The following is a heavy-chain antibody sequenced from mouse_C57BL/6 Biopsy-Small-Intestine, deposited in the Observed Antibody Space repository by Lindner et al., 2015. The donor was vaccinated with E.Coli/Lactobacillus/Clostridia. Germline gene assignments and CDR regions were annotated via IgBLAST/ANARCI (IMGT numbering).Heavy chain of an antibody. Sequence: VQLQESGAELVKPGASVKISCKASGYAFSSYWMNWVKQRPGKGLEWIGQIYPGDGDTNYNGKFKGKATLTAKDKSSSTAYMQLGSLTSEDSAVYFCANDGFDYWGQGTTLTVSS. CDR3: ANDGFDY. V-gene: IGHV1-80*01. D-gene: IGHD2-3*01. J-gene: IGHJ2*01. CDR1: GYAFSSYW. CDR2: IYPGDGDT.